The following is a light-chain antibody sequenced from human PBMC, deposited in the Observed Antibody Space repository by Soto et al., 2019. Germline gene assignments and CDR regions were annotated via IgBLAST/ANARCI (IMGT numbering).Light chain of an antibody. CDR1: QSVLYSSNNKNY. Sequence: DIVMTQSPDSLAVSLGERATINCKSSQSVLYSSNNKNYLAWYQQKPGQPPKLIIYWASTRESGVHDRFSGSGSGTDFALTISSLQAEDVAVYYCQQYYRPWTFGQGTKVEIK. CDR3: QQYYRPWT. V-gene: IGKV4-1*01. CDR2: WAS. J-gene: IGKJ1*01.